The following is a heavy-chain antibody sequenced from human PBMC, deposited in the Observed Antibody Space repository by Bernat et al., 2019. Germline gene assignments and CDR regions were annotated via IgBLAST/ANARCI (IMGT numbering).Heavy chain of an antibody. V-gene: IGHV3-30*04. D-gene: IGHD6-19*01. CDR2: ISYDGRHK. J-gene: IGHJ6*02. Sequence: QVQLVESGGGVVQPGRSLRLSCAASGFTFSSYAMHWVRQAPGKGLEWVAVISYDGRHKYFAASVKGRFTNSRDISKNTLYLRMISLRAEDTAVYYCAREGSSGWYVGSYYDYGMAVWGRGPTVTVSS. CDR3: AREGSSGWYVGSYYDYGMAV. CDR1: GFTFSSYA.